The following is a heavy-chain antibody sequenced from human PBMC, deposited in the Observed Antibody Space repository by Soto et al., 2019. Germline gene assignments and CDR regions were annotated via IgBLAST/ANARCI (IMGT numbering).Heavy chain of an antibody. J-gene: IGHJ4*02. D-gene: IGHD2-15*01. CDR1: GGSISSYY. CDR3: AGTMCSGGSCSKYFDY. CDR2: IYTSGST. V-gene: IGHV4-4*07. Sequence: SETLSLTCTVSGGSISSYYWSWIRQPAGKGLEWIGRIYTSGSTNYNPSLKSRVPMSVDTAKNQFSLKLSSVTAADTAVYYCAGTMCSGGSCSKYFDYWGQGTLVTVSS.